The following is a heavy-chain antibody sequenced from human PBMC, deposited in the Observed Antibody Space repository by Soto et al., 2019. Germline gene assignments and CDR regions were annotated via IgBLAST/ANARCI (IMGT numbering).Heavy chain of an antibody. V-gene: IGHV5-10-1*01. CDR1: RYNVTSYW. CDR3: AATHPLYTTSSGRYYGMQV. D-gene: IGHD2-2*02. J-gene: IGHJ6*01. CDR2: IDPTDSYT. Sequence: GSRYNVTSYWITCVRQMPGKGLEWMGRIDPTDSYTNYSPSFQGHVTISADMSINTAYLQWSSLKASDTAMYYCAATHPLYTTSSGRYYGMQVWGQGTMVNVSS.